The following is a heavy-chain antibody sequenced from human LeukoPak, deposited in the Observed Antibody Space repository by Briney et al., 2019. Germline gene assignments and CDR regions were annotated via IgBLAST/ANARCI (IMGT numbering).Heavy chain of an antibody. CDR1: GFTVSSNY. V-gene: IGHV3-21*01. CDR2: ISSSSNYI. J-gene: IGHJ6*02. D-gene: IGHD3-16*01. CDR3: ARDDTITAGGKYYYYGMDV. Sequence: GGSLRLSCAASGFTVSSNYMNWVRQAPGKGLEWVSSISSSSNYIYYADSVKGRFTISRDNAKNSQYLQKNSLRAEDTAVYYCARDDTITAGGKYYYYGMDVWGQGTTVTVSS.